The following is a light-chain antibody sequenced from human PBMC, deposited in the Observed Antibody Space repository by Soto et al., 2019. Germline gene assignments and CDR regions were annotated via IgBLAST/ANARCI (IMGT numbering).Light chain of an antibody. CDR2: AAS. J-gene: IGKJ4*01. V-gene: IGKV1-39*01. Sequence: GDRVTISCRASQSICVFLNWYQQKLGKAPQLLSYAASSLQIGGPSRFSGSGSGTDFTPTISSLQPEDFATYYGQQSYSTPLTFGGGTKVDIK. CDR1: QSICVF. CDR3: QQSYSTPLT.